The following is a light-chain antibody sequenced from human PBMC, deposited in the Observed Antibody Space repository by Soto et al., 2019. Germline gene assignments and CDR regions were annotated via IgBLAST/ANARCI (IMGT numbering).Light chain of an antibody. J-gene: IGKJ2*01. CDR1: QSLLRSAGYNY. CDR2: LGS. Sequence: DIVMTQSPLSLPVTPGEPASISCRSSQSLLRSAGYNYLDWYLQKPGQSPQLLIYLGSNRASGVPDRFSGSGAGKDFTLKISRVEAEYVGVYSCMQAHQNPRTFAQGTKLEIK. CDR3: MQAHQNPRT. V-gene: IGKV2-28*01.